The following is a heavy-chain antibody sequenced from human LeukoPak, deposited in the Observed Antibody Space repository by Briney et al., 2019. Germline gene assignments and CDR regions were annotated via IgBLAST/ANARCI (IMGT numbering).Heavy chain of an antibody. Sequence: GGSLRLSCAASGFTFSSYWMSWVRQAPGKGLGWVANMKQDGSGKYYVDSVKGRFTISRDNAKNSLYLQMNSLRAEDTAVYYCARTADYGDYADYWGQGTLVTVSS. CDR2: MKQDGSGK. CDR3: ARTADYGDYADY. V-gene: IGHV3-7*01. CDR1: GFTFSSYW. D-gene: IGHD4-17*01. J-gene: IGHJ4*02.